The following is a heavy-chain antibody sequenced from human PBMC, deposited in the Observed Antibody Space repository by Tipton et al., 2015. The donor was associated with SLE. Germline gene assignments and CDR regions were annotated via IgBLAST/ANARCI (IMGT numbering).Heavy chain of an antibody. D-gene: IGHD2-15*01. CDR3: ARADCSGGYCQRGYFDY. Sequence: TLSLTCTVSGGSISRFYWNWIRQAPGKGLEWIGYISNGGYINYKPSLKSRLTISRDTSKNQFSLKMTSVTTADTAVYYCARADCSGGYCQRGYFDYWGQGTLVTVSS. V-gene: IGHV4-59*12. J-gene: IGHJ4*02. CDR2: ISNGGYI. CDR1: GGSISRFY.